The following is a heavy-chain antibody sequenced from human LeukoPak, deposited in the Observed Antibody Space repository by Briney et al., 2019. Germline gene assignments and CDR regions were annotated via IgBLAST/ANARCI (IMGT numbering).Heavy chain of an antibody. J-gene: IGHJ4*02. V-gene: IGHV3-23*01. Sequence: PGGSLRLSCAASGFTFSNFAMSWVRQAPGKGLEWVSVISAGGGSSNYADSVKGRFSISRGNSKNTLYLQMSSLRTEDTAVYYCARESNYYDTSGLDYWGQGTLVTVSS. CDR2: ISAGGGSS. CDR1: GFTFSNFA. CDR3: ARESNYYDTSGLDY. D-gene: IGHD3-22*01.